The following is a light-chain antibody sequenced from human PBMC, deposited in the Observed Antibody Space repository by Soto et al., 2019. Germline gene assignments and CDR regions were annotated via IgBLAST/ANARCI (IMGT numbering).Light chain of an antibody. Sequence: PGERATLSCRASQSVGSSYLAWYQQKPGQAPRLLIYATSSRATGIPDRFSGSGSGTDFTLTISRLEPEDFAVYYCQQYQTFGPGTKVDI. CDR2: ATS. J-gene: IGKJ3*01. V-gene: IGKV3-20*01. CDR3: QQYQT. CDR1: QSVGSSY.